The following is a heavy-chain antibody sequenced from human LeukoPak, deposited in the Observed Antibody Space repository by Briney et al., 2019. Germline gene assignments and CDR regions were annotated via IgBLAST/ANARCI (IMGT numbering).Heavy chain of an antibody. V-gene: IGHV4-30-4*08. CDR1: GGSISSGDYY. Sequence: PSETLSLTCTVSGGSISSGDYYWSWIRQPPGKGLEWIGYIYYSGSTYYNPSLKSRVTISVDTSKNQFSLKLSSVTAADTAVYYCARVVRGDYVWGSYRFDYWGQGTLVTVSS. CDR3: ARVVRGDYVWGSYRFDY. D-gene: IGHD3-16*02. J-gene: IGHJ4*02. CDR2: IYYSGST.